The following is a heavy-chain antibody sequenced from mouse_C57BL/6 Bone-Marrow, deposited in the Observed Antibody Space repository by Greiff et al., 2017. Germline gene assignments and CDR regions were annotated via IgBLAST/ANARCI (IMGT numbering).Heavy chain of an antibody. Sequence: EVKLVESGGGLVQSGRSLRLSCATSGFTFSDFYMEWVRQAPGKGLEWIAASRNKANDYTTEYSASVKGRFIVSRDTSQSILYLQMNALRAEDTAIYYCARDAYGSSWGFDVWGTGTTVTVSA. CDR2: SRNKANDYTT. V-gene: IGHV7-1*01. CDR3: ARDAYGSSWGFDV. CDR1: GFTFSDFY. J-gene: IGHJ1*03. D-gene: IGHD1-1*01.